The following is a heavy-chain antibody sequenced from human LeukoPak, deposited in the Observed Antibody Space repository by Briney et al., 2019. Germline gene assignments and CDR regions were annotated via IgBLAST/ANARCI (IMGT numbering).Heavy chain of an antibody. J-gene: IGHJ4*02. Sequence: GGSLRLSWAASGFTFSNCWMSWVRQPPGKGLEWVANIKHDGSEQYYVDSVKGRFTISRDNAKNSLYLQMNSLRAEDTAVYYCARAVPTGCDYFDYWGQGTLVTVSS. D-gene: IGHD4-17*01. CDR3: ARAVPTGCDYFDY. V-gene: IGHV3-7*01. CDR1: GFTFSNCW. CDR2: IKHDGSEQ.